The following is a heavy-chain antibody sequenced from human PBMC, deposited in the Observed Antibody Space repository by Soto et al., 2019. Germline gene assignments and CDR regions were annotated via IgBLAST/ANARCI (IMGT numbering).Heavy chain of an antibody. D-gene: IGHD2-2*01. Sequence: QVQLVQSGAEVRKPGASVTVSCKAGGYTFSDYYIQWVRQAPGQGLGNMDWISPKSGGTAYAQQFRDRVTMTREKSVHLDYLHPKRLTSDDTAVYSRTRCNRELRCDVDSWGQGTLVTVSS. V-gene: IGHV1-2*02. CDR3: TRCNRELRCDVDS. CDR2: ISPKSGGT. J-gene: IGHJ4*02. CDR1: GYTFSDYY.